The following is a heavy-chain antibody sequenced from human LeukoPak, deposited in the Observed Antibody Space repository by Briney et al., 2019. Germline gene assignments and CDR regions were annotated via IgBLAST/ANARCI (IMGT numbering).Heavy chain of an antibody. V-gene: IGHV4-59*08. Sequence: KPSETLSLTCTVSGDSISSYWWNWIRQPPGKGLEWIGYIYYSGSTQYNPSLKSRVTISIDTSKNQISLKLSSVTAADTAVYYCARHIRSRITIFGAVIGAFDIWGQGTMVTVSS. D-gene: IGHD3-3*01. CDR3: ARHIRSRITIFGAVIGAFDI. J-gene: IGHJ3*02. CDR2: IYYSGST. CDR1: GDSISSYW.